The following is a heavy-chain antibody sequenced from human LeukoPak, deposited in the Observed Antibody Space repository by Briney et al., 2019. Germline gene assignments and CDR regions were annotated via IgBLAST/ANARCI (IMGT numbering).Heavy chain of an antibody. CDR1: GYTFTSYG. J-gene: IGHJ3*02. D-gene: IGHD2-15*01. V-gene: IGHV1-18*01. CDR3: ARDYVEDIVVVVAASDAFDI. CDR2: ISAYNGNT. Sequence: ASVKVSCKASGYTFTSYGISWVRQAPGQGREWMGWISAYNGNTNYAQKLQGRVTMTTDTSTSTAYMELRSLRSDDTAVYYCARDYVEDIVVVVAASDAFDIWGQGTMVTVSS.